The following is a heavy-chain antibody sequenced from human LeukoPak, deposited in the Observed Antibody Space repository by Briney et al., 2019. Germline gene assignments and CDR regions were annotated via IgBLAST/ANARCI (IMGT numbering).Heavy chain of an antibody. J-gene: IGHJ4*02. Sequence: QPGASLRLSCAASGFTSRNYAMSWVRQAPGKGLEWVSAIVGNGVSTYYVDSVQGRFTISRDNSKNTLYLQMNSLRAEDTALYYCTKWGDYDGSTGYYDSDYWGQGTLVTVSS. V-gene: IGHV3-23*01. CDR3: TKWGDYDGSTGYYDSDY. CDR1: GFTSRNYA. CDR2: IVGNGVST. D-gene: IGHD3-9*01.